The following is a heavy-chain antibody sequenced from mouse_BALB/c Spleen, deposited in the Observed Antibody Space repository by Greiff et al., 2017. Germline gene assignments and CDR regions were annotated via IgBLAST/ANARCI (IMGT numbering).Heavy chain of an antibody. D-gene: IGHD3-1*01. CDR3: ARSSSGSWFAY. Sequence: VQLQQSGAELVKPGASVKLSCTASGFNIKDTYMHWVKQRPEQGLEWIGRIDPANGNTIYDPKFQGKATITADTSSNTAYLQLSSLTSEDTAVYYCARSSSGSWFAYWGQGTLVTVSA. J-gene: IGHJ3*01. V-gene: IGHV14-3*02. CDR1: GFNIKDTY. CDR2: IDPANGNT.